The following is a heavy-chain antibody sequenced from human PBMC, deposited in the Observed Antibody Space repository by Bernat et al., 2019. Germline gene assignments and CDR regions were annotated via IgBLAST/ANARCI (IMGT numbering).Heavy chain of an antibody. J-gene: IGHJ4*02. CDR1: GGSFSSGGYY. Sequence: QVQLQESGPGLVKPSQTLSLTCTVSGGSFSSGGYYWYWIRQHPGKGLEWIGYIYYSGSTYSNPSLKDRVTISLGTSKNQFSLRLSSVTAAGTAVYYCASASGSSLDYWGQGTLVTVSS. CDR3: ASASGSSLDY. V-gene: IGHV4-31*03. D-gene: IGHD2-15*01. CDR2: IYYSGST.